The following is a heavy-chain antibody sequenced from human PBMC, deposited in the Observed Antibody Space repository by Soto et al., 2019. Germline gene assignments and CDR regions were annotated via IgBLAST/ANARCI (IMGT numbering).Heavy chain of an antibody. CDR3: ARGLRLTTQSRSGLXQTYCYMDV. V-gene: IGHV4-34*01. Sequence: SETLSLTCAVYGGSFSGYYWSWIRQPPGKGLEWIGEINHSGSTNYNPSLKSRVTISVDTSKNQFSLKLSSVTAADTAVYYCARGLRLTTQSRSGLXQTYCYMDVWGKGTTVTVSS. CDR2: INHSGST. D-gene: IGHD6-19*01. J-gene: IGHJ6*03. CDR1: GGSFSGYY.